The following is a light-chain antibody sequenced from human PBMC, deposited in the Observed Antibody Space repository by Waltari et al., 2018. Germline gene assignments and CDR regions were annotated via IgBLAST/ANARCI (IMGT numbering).Light chain of an antibody. Sequence: EIVLTQSPGTLSLSPAQRATLSCRASQTITGNYLAWYQHKPGQDPRLLTFGASSRATGIPDRFSGSGSGTDFTLTISRLEPTDSAVYYCQQYGSSPPWTFGQGTKVEIK. V-gene: IGKV3-20*01. CDR2: GAS. CDR1: QTITGNY. CDR3: QQYGSSPPWT. J-gene: IGKJ1*01.